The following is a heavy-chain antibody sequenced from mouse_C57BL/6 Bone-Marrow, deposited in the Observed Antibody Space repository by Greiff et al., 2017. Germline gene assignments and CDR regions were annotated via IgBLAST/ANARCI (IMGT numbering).Heavy chain of an antibody. D-gene: IGHD2-4*01. Sequence: EVKLVESGGGLVKPGGSLKLSCAASGFTFSSYAMSWVRQTPEKRLEWVATISDGGSYTYYPDNVKGRFTISRDNAKNNLYLQMSHLKSEDTAMYYCARDPLSYDYAWLAYGGQGTLVTVSA. CDR2: ISDGGSYT. J-gene: IGHJ3*01. CDR1: GFTFSSYA. V-gene: IGHV5-4*01. CDR3: ARDPLSYDYAWLAY.